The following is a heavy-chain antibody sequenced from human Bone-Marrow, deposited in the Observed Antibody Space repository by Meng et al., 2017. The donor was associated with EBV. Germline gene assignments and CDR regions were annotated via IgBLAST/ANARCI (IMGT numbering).Heavy chain of an antibody. Sequence: QVQLQQRGAGRLKPSETLSLTCAVYGGSFSGYYWTWIRQPPGKGLEWIGEINHSGSTNYNPSLKSRVTISVDTSKNQFSLKLSSVTAADTAVYYCATQRRDTDWFDPWGQGTLVTVSS. CDR2: INHSGST. J-gene: IGHJ5*02. CDR1: GGSFSGYY. CDR3: ATQRRDTDWFDP. D-gene: IGHD6-25*01. V-gene: IGHV4-34*01.